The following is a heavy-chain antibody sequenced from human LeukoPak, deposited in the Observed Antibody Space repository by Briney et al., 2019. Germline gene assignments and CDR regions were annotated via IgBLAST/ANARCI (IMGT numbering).Heavy chain of an antibody. CDR3: AGGGLFITDHSYTNDVMNV. CDR2: IIPIFGIA. Sequence: SVKVSCTASGGTFSSYAISWVRQAPGQGLEWMGRIIPIFGIANYAQKFQGRVSITADKSTSTAYMELSSLRSEDTAVSYCAGGGLFITDHSYTNDVMNVGGKGPRATAS. CDR1: GGTFSSYA. V-gene: IGHV1-69*04. D-gene: IGHD3-22*01. J-gene: IGHJ6*04.